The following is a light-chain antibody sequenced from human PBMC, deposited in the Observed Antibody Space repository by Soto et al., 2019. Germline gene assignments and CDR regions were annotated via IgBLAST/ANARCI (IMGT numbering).Light chain of an antibody. CDR2: AAS. Sequence: DIQITQSPSSLSASVGDRVTITCRAGQSIASYLSWYQQKPGKAPKLLVYAASTLQSGVPSRFSGSGSGTDFTLTISSLQPEDFATYYCQQSYITLWTFGQGTKVDIK. CDR1: QSIASY. J-gene: IGKJ1*01. CDR3: QQSYITLWT. V-gene: IGKV1-39*01.